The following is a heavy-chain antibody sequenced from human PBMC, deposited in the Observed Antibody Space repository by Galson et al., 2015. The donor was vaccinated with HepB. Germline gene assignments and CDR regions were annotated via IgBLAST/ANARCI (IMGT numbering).Heavy chain of an antibody. D-gene: IGHD3-3*01. CDR2: ITSSSSAI. Sequence: SLRLSCAASGFIFNTYNMNWVRQAPGKGLEWVSYITSSSSAIYYADSVRGRFTVSRDNAKNSLYLQMNSLRDEDTAVYYRARLGEGLRVSEWSSRSPPGKDYDGMDVWGQGTTVIVSS. J-gene: IGHJ6*02. CDR3: ARLGEGLRVSEWSSRSPPGKDYDGMDV. CDR1: GFIFNTYN. V-gene: IGHV3-48*02.